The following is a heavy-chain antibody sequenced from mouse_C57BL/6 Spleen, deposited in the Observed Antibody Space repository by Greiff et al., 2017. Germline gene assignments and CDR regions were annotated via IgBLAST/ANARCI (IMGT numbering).Heavy chain of an antibody. D-gene: IGHD1-1*01. CDR3: AIDYYGSSAFAY. J-gene: IGHJ3*01. V-gene: IGHV1-52*01. CDR1: GYTFTSSW. Sequence: QVQLQQPGAELVRPGSSVKLSCKASGYTFTSSWMHWVKQRPIQGLEWIGNIDPSDSETHYNQKFQDKATLTVDKSSSTAYMQLSSLTSEDSAVYDCAIDYYGSSAFAYWGQGTLVTVSA. CDR2: IDPSDSET.